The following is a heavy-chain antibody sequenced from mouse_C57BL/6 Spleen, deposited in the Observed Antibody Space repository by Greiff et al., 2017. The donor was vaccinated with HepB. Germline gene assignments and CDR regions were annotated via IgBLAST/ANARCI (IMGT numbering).Heavy chain of an antibody. V-gene: IGHV5-17*01. CDR3: AIITTVDYYAMDY. Sequence: EVQGVESGGGLVKPGGSLKLSCAASGFTFSDYGMHWVRQAPEKGLEWVAYISSGSSTIYYADTVKGRFTISRDNAKNTRFLQMTSLRSEDTAMYYCAIITTVDYYAMDYWGQGTSVTVSS. CDR2: ISSGSSTI. J-gene: IGHJ4*01. D-gene: IGHD1-1*01. CDR1: GFTFSDYG.